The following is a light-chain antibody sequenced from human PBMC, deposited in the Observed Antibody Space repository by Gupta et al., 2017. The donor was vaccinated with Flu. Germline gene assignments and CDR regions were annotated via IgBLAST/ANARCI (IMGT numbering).Light chain of an antibody. CDR2: QVS. CDR1: QSLVYSDGNTY. CDR3: MQGSRWPWA. Sequence: ISCRSSQSLVYSDGNTYLHWFQQRPGQSPRRLIYQVSHRESGVPDRFSGSGSGTDFIRKISRVEAEDVGVYYCMQGSRWPWAFGQGTKVEIK. J-gene: IGKJ1*01. V-gene: IGKV2-30*01.